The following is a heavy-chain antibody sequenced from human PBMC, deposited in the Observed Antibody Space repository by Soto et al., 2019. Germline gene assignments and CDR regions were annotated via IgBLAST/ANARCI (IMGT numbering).Heavy chain of an antibody. D-gene: IGHD3-22*01. CDR2: IIPVFGIV. Sequence: QLQLAQSGADVKKAGSSVKVSCKASGGTLSNSAFSWVRQAPGQGLEWMVGIIPVFGIVNYAQKFQDRVTITADESTSTAYMELRSLRSEDTAVYFCATGRIVVVGSRAYYGMDVWGQGTTVTV. J-gene: IGHJ6*02. CDR3: ATGRIVVVGSRAYYGMDV. V-gene: IGHV1-69*19. CDR1: GGTLSNSA.